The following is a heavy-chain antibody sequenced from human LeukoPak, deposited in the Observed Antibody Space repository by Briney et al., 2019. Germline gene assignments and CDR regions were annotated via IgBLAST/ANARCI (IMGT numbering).Heavy chain of an antibody. Sequence: SETLSLTCAVYGGSFSGYYWSWIRQPPGKGLEWIGEINHSGSTNYNPSLKSRVTISVDTSKNQFSLKLSSVTAADTAVYYCARGSVGGSSWYLTYYYYYYGMDVWGQGTTVTVSS. CDR1: GGSFSGYY. CDR3: ARGSVGGSSWYLTYYYYYYGMDV. J-gene: IGHJ6*02. CDR2: INHSGST. V-gene: IGHV4-34*01. D-gene: IGHD6-13*01.